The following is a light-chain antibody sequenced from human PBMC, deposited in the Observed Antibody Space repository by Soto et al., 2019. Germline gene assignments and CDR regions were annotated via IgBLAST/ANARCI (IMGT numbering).Light chain of an antibody. V-gene: IGLV1-51*01. CDR3: GTWDSRLSAVV. CDR1: SSNIGNNY. J-gene: IGLJ2*01. Sequence: QSVLTQPPSVSAAPGQKVTISCSGSSSNIGNNYVSWYQQLPGTAPKLLIYDNNKRPSGIPDRFSGSKSGTSATLGITGLQTGDEPDYYCGTWDSRLSAVVFGGGTKLTVL. CDR2: DNN.